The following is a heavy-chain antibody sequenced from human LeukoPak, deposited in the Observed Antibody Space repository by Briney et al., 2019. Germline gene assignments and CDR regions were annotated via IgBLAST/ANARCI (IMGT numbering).Heavy chain of an antibody. CDR1: GFTFSSYA. CDR2: ISGSGGST. J-gene: IGHJ4*02. Sequence: PGGSLRLSCTASGFTFSSYAMNWVRQAPGKGLEWVSAISGSGGSTYYADSVKGRFTISRDNSKNTLYLQMNSLRAEDTAVYYCAKGLSSYDSSGYDCWGQGTLVTVSS. CDR3: AKGLSSYDSSGYDC. V-gene: IGHV3-23*01. D-gene: IGHD3-22*01.